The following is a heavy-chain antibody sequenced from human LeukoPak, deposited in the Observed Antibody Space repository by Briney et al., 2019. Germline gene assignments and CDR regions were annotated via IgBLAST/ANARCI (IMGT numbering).Heavy chain of an antibody. CDR1: GGTFSSYA. V-gene: IGHV1-69*13. CDR3: ARVHTQDYYDSSGYGYYFDY. D-gene: IGHD3-22*01. J-gene: IGHJ4*02. CDR2: IIPIFGTA. Sequence: SVKVSCKASGGTFSSYAISWVRQAPGQGLEWMGGIIPIFGTANYAQKFQGRVTITADESTSTAYMELSSLRSKDTAVYYCARVHTQDYYDSSGYGYYFDYWGQGTLVTVSS.